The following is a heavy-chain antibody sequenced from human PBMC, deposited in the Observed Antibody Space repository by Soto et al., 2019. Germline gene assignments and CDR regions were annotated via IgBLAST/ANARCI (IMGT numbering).Heavy chain of an antibody. D-gene: IGHD4-17*01. V-gene: IGHV1-18*01. Sequence: GASVKVSCKASGYTFTSYGISWVRQAPGQGLEWMGWISAYNGNTNYAQKLQGRVTMTTDTSTSTAYMELRSLRSDDTAVYYCASNRPTLIDYGDYNNHYYYYYGMDVWGQGTTVTVSS. CDR1: GYTFTSYG. CDR2: ISAYNGNT. J-gene: IGHJ6*02. CDR3: ASNRPTLIDYGDYNNHYYYYYGMDV.